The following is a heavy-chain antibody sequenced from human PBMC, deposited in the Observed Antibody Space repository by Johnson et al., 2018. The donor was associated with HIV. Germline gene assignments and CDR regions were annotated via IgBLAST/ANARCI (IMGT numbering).Heavy chain of an antibody. CDR1: GFTFSNYD. CDR2: VKSKTDGGTT. CDR3: TTDSGWVPLEAFDI. V-gene: IGHV3-15*01. D-gene: IGHD6-19*01. Sequence: VQLVESGGGLVQPGGSLRLSCAASGFTFSNYDMHWVRQAPGKRLEWVGRVKSKTDGGTTDYTAPVKGRFTISRDDSKNTLYLQMNSLKTEDTAVYYCTTDSGWVPLEAFDIWGQGTMVTVSS. J-gene: IGHJ3*02.